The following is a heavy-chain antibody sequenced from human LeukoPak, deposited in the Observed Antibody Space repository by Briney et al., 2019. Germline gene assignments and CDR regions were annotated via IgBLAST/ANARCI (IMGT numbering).Heavy chain of an antibody. CDR1: GFTFSSYA. V-gene: IGHV3-23*01. D-gene: IGHD3-22*01. J-gene: IGHJ4*02. CDR2: ISGSGDNT. CDR3: AKGSYYDSSGSFYFDY. Sequence: GGSLRLSCAASGFTFSSYAMSWVRQAPGKGLEWVSGISGSGDNTYYADSVKGRFTISGDNSKNTLYVQVNSLGTEDTAAYYCAKGSYYDSSGSFYFDYWGQGTLVTVSS.